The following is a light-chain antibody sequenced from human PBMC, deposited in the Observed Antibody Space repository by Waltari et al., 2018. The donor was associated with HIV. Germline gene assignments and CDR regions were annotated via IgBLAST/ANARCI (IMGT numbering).Light chain of an antibody. V-gene: IGLV2-23*02. CDR1: SSDVGSYYL. CDR3: CSYAGSSTFVV. J-gene: IGLJ2*01. CDR2: EVS. Sequence: QSALTQPASVSGSPGQSITISCTATSSDVGSYYLVSRYQHHPCKAPKLMIYEVSKRPSGVSNRFSGSKSGNTASLTISGLQAEDEADYYCCSYAGSSTFVVFGGGTKLTVL.